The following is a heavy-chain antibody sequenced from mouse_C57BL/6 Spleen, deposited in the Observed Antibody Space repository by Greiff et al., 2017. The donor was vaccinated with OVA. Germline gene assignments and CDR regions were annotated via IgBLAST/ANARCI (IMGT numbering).Heavy chain of an antibody. CDR3: ARHEELGPGFDY. V-gene: IGHV1-62-2*01. J-gene: IGHJ2*01. D-gene: IGHD4-1*01. CDR2: FYPGSGSI. Sequence: QVQLKESGAELVKPGASVKLSCKASGYTFTEYTIHWVKQRSGQGLEWIGWFYPGSGSIKYNEKFKDKATLTADKSSSTVYMELSRVTSEDSAVYFCARHEELGPGFDYWGQGTTLTVSS. CDR1: GYTFTEYT.